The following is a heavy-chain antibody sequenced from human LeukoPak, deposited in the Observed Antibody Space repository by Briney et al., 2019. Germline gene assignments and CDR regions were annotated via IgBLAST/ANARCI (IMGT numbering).Heavy chain of an antibody. Sequence: GASVKVSCKXSVYTFTGYYMHWVRQAPGQGLEWMGWINPNSGGTNYAQKFQGRVTMTRDTSISTAYMELSRLRSDDTAVYYCAREVVPAAPGDYWGQGTLVTVSS. CDR3: AREVVPAAPGDY. V-gene: IGHV1-2*02. D-gene: IGHD2-2*01. CDR2: INPNSGGT. J-gene: IGHJ4*02. CDR1: VYTFTGYY.